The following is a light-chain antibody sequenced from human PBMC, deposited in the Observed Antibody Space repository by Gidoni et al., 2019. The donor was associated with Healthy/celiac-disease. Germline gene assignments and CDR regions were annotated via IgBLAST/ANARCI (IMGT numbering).Light chain of an antibody. CDR1: QSVSSY. Sequence: TPPPATLSLSPGARAALSCRASQSVSSYLAWYQQKPGQAPRLLIYDASNRATGIPARFSGSGSGTDFTLTISSLEPEDFAVYYCQQRSNWALTFGGGTKVEIK. J-gene: IGKJ4*01. CDR3: QQRSNWALT. CDR2: DAS. V-gene: IGKV3-11*01.